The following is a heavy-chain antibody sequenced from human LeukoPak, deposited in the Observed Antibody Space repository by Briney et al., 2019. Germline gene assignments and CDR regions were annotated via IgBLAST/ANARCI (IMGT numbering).Heavy chain of an antibody. CDR1: GFSFSGYW. D-gene: IGHD1-26*01. Sequence: GGSLRLSCAASGFSFSGYWMHWVRQAPGKGLVWVSRINSGGSSTSYANSVRGRFTISRDNAKNTVYLQMNSLRGEDTAVYYCARGVGGDDSWGQGTLVTVSS. J-gene: IGHJ4*02. CDR2: INSGGSST. CDR3: ARGVGGDDS. V-gene: IGHV3-74*01.